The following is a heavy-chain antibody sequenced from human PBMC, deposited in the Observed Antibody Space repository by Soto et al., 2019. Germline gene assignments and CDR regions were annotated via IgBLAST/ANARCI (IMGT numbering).Heavy chain of an antibody. CDR3: ARRPRKDYGDYVLYYYYGMYV. J-gene: IGHJ6*02. CDR1: GFTFSDYS. D-gene: IGHD4-17*01. CDR2: IGSSSSSS. V-gene: IGHV3-21*01. Sequence: EVQWVESGGGLVKPGGPLRLSCAASGFTFSDYSMNWVRQAPGKGLVSVSSIGSSSSSSYYAGSVEGQFTISRDNARNALFLQMSSVRAENSVVSYCARRPRKDYGDYVLYYYYGMYVWGQGTTVTVSS.